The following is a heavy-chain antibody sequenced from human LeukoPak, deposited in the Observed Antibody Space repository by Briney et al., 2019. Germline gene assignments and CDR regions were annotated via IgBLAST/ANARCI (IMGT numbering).Heavy chain of an antibody. CDR1: GFTFSAYT. CDR2: ISASTSYI. Sequence: GGSLRLSCAASGFTFSAYTMNWVRQAPGKGLEWVSSISASTSYINYAASVKGRFTISRDNAENSLYLQMKSPRAEDTAVYYCARDRGADYWGQGNLVTVSS. J-gene: IGHJ4*02. CDR3: ARDRGADY. V-gene: IGHV3-21*01. D-gene: IGHD5-12*01.